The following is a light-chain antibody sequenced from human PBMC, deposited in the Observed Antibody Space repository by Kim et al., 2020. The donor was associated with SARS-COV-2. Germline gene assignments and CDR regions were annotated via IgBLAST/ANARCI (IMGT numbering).Light chain of an antibody. CDR3: QQYGSSPPT. V-gene: IGKV3-20*01. Sequence: IVLTQSPGTLSLSPGERATLSCRASQSVSSSYLAWYQQKPGQAPRLLIYGASSRATGIPDRFSGSGSGTDFTLTISRLEPEDFAVYYCQQYGSSPPTFGQGTKLEI. J-gene: IGKJ2*01. CDR1: QSVSSSY. CDR2: GAS.